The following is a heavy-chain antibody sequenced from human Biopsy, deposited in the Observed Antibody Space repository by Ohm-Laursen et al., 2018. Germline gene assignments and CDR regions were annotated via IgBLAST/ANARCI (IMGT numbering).Heavy chain of an antibody. CDR1: GFTFDDYA. D-gene: IGHD1-1*01. V-gene: IGHV3-9*01. Sequence: SSLRLSCAASGFTFDDYAMHWVRQAPGEGLEWVSGISWHSGSRGYADSVKGRFTISRDNAKKLLYLQMNSLRAEDTALYYCAKDVRVKVQLDGMDVWGQGTTVTVSS. J-gene: IGHJ6*02. CDR3: AKDVRVKVQLDGMDV. CDR2: ISWHSGSR.